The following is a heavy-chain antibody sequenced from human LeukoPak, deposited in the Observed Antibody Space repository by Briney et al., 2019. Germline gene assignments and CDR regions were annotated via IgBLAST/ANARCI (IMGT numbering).Heavy chain of an antibody. CDR2: LHHSGTT. J-gene: IGHJ4*02. D-gene: IGHD5-24*01. CDR1: GYSISNDYY. CDR3: ARGPPRFVSY. V-gene: IGHV4-38-2*01. Sequence: SETLSLTCAVSGYSISNDYYWDWVRQPPRKGLEWIGGLHHSGTTYYNPSLKSRVTISVDTSKNQISLKLSSVTAADTAVYYCARGPPRFVSYWGPGTLVTVSS.